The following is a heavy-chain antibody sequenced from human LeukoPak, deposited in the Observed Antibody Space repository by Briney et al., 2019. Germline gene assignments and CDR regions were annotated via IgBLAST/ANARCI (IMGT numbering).Heavy chain of an antibody. CDR1: GGSISSYY. Sequence: KPSETLSLTCTVSGGSISSYYWSWIRQPPGKGLEWIGYIYYSGSTNYNPSLKSRVTISVDTSKNQFSLKLSSVTAADTAVYYCARRYSGSDYWGQGTLVTVSS. D-gene: IGHD5-12*01. CDR3: ARRYSGSDY. J-gene: IGHJ4*02. V-gene: IGHV4-59*01. CDR2: IYYSGST.